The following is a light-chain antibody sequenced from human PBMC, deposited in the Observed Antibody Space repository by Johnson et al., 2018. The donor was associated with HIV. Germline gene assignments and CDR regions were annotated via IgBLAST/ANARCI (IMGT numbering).Light chain of an antibody. CDR2: DNN. V-gene: IGLV1-51*01. Sequence: QSALTQPPSVSAAPGQKVTISCSGSSSNIGNNYVSWYQQLPGTAPKLLIYDNNKRPSGIPDRFSGSKSGTSATLGITGLQTGDEADYYSGTWDSGLGAALKVFGTGTKVTV. CDR1: SSNIGNNY. CDR3: GTWDSGLGAALKV. J-gene: IGLJ1*01.